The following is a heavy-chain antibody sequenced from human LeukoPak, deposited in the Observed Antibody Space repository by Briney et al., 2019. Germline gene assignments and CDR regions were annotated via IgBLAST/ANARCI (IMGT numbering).Heavy chain of an antibody. CDR3: ARGDDYVWGSYRRRNAFDI. D-gene: IGHD3-16*02. CDR2: ISYDGSIK. V-gene: IGHV3-30*04. J-gene: IGHJ3*02. Sequence: GGSLRLSCAASGFTFSSYEMNWVRQAPGKGLEWVAVISYDGSIKHYADSVKGRLTISRDNSKNTLYLQMNSLRAEDTAVYYCARGDDYVWGSYRRRNAFDIWGQGTMVTVSS. CDR1: GFTFSSYE.